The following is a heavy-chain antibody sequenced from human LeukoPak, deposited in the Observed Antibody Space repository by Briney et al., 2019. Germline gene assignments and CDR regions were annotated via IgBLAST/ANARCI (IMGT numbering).Heavy chain of an antibody. CDR2: ISGSGGST. CDR3: AKERLAYCGGDCYPDAFDI. Sequence: GGSLRLSCAASGFTFSSYAMSWVRQAPGKGLEWVSAISGSGGSTCYADSVKGRFTISRDNSKNTLYLQMNSLRAEDTAVYYCAKERLAYCGGDCYPDAFDIWGQGTMVTVSS. V-gene: IGHV3-23*01. J-gene: IGHJ3*02. CDR1: GFTFSSYA. D-gene: IGHD2-21*02.